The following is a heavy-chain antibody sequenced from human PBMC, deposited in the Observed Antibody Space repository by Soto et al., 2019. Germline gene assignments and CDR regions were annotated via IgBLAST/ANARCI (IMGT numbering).Heavy chain of an antibody. CDR2: IHSGGDT. J-gene: IGHJ6*02. CDR1: GFAVSSND. D-gene: IGHD1-7*01. CDR3: ARSRTGTTYGGMDV. Sequence: EVQLVESGGDLVQPGGSLRLSCAASGFAVSSNDMTWVRQAPGKGLEWVSVIHSGGDTHYADSVRGRFTISRDNSKNTLYLQINSLRAEDTAVYYCARSRTGTTYGGMDVWGQGTTVTVSS. V-gene: IGHV3-66*01.